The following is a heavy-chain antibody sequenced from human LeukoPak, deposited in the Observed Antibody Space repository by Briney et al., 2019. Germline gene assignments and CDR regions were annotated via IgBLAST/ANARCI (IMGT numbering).Heavy chain of an antibody. CDR3: ARDLTIFGVVTPYYYYGMDV. V-gene: IGHV1-69*05. D-gene: IGHD3-3*01. CDR2: IIPIFGTA. Sequence: SVKVSCKASGGTFSSYAISWVRQAPGQGLEWMGGIIPIFGTANYAQKFQSRVTMTTDTSTSTAYMELRSLRSDDTAVYYCARDLTIFGVVTPYYYYGMDVWGQGTTVTVSS. CDR1: GGTFSSYA. J-gene: IGHJ6*02.